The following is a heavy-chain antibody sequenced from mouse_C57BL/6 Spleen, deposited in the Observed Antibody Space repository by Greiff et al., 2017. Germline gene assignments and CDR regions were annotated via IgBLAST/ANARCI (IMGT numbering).Heavy chain of an antibody. V-gene: IGHV1-66*01. CDR3: ASYYSTYGAYAMDY. J-gene: IGHJ4*01. CDR1: GYSFTSYY. Sequence: QVQLQQSGPELVKPGASVKISCKASGYSFTSYYIHWVKQRPGQGLEWIGWIYPGSGNTKYNEKFKGKATLTADTSSSTAYMQLSSLTSEDSAVYDCASYYSTYGAYAMDYWGQGTSVTVSS. D-gene: IGHD2-5*01. CDR2: IYPGSGNT.